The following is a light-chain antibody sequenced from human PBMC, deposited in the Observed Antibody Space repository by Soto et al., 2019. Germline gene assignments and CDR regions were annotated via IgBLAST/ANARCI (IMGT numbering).Light chain of an antibody. CDR1: NIGTKS. CDR3: QVWDRSSDHVV. Sequence: SYELTQPPAVSVAPGKTARITCGGNNIGTKSVHWYQQKPGQAPVLVIYYDSDRPSGIPERFSGSNSGNTATLTISRVVAGDEADYYCQVWDRSSDHVVFGGGTKLTVL. J-gene: IGLJ2*01. CDR2: YDS. V-gene: IGLV3-21*04.